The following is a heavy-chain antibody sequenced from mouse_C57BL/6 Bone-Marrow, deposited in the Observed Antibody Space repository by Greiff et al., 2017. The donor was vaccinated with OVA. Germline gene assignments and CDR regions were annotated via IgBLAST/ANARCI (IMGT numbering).Heavy chain of an antibody. D-gene: IGHD2-1*01. CDR1: GYTFTSYG. CDR2: IYPRSGNT. J-gene: IGHJ1*03. CDR3: ADYGNYARYFDV. V-gene: IGHV1-81*01. Sequence: QVQLQQSGAELARPGASVKLSCKASGYTFTSYGISWVKQRTGQGLEWIGEIYPRSGNTYYNEKFKGKATLTADKSSSTAYMELRSLTSEDSAVYFCADYGNYARYFDVWGTGTTVTVSS.